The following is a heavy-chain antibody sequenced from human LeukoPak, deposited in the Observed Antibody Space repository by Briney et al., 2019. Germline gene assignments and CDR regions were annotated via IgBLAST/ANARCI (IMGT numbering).Heavy chain of an antibody. CDR3: ARHPGEGSGRYYYYYMDV. CDR1: GGSISTSSYY. J-gene: IGHJ6*03. V-gene: IGHV4-39*01. D-gene: IGHD3-10*01. CDR2: IFYSGST. Sequence: PSETLSLTCTVSGGSISTSSYYWGWVRQPPGKGLEWVGNIFYSGSTYYNPSLKSRVTISVDTSKNQFSLKLSSVTAADTAVYYCARHPGEGSGRYYYYYMDVWGKGTTVTISS.